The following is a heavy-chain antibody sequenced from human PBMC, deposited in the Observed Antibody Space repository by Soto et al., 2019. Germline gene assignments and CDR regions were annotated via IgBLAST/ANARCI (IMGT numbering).Heavy chain of an antibody. CDR2: IYHSGST. J-gene: IGHJ5*02. D-gene: IGHD3-10*01. V-gene: IGHV4-38-2*01. CDR3: ARVRDGAWFDP. Sequence: SETLSLTCAVSGYSISSGYYWGWIRQPPGKGLEWIGSIYHSGSTYYNPSLKSRVTISVDTSKNQFSLKLSSVTAADTAAYYCARVRDGAWFDPWGQGTLVTVPQ. CDR1: GYSISSGYY.